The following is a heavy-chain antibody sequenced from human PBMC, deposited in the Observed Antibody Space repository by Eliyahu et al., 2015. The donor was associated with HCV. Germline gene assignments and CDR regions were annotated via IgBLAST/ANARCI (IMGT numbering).Heavy chain of an antibody. J-gene: IGHJ4*02. V-gene: IGHV4-38-2*01. CDR1: GYSITNGYY. D-gene: IGHD6-19*01. Sequence: QVQLQESGPGLVKLSETLSLTCAVSGYSITNGYYWSWIRQPPGRGLEWIGHIYYSGNTYYKPSLQSRVTISVDTSRNQISLKLSSVTAADTAVFYCANSNGWTDFHSWGQGTLVTVSS. CDR3: ANSNGWTDFHS. CDR2: IYYSGNT.